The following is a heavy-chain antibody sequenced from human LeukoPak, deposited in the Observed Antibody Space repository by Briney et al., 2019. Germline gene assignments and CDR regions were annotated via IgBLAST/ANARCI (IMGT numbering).Heavy chain of an antibody. J-gene: IGHJ3*02. CDR3: ARGGITIFAFDI. Sequence: PSATLSLTCTVSGGSISSGDYYWSSIRQPPGKGLEWIGYIYYSGSTYYNPSLKSRVTISVDTSKNQFSLKLSSVTAADTAVYYCARGGITIFAFDIWGQGTMVTVSS. CDR1: GGSISSGDYY. D-gene: IGHD3-9*01. V-gene: IGHV4-30-4*01. CDR2: IYYSGST.